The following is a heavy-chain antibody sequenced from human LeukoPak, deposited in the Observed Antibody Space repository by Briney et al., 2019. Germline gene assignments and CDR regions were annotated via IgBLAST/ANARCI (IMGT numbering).Heavy chain of an antibody. D-gene: IGHD2-15*01. V-gene: IGHV4-59*01. J-gene: IGHJ4*02. Sequence: SETLSLTCTVSGGSIRDYYWSWIRQPPGKGLEWIGYIYYSGSTNYNPSLKSRVTISADTSKNQLSLKLSSVTAADTAVYYCARWVVAATMTNWGQGTLVTVSS. CDR2: IYYSGST. CDR1: GGSIRDYY. CDR3: ARWVVAATMTN.